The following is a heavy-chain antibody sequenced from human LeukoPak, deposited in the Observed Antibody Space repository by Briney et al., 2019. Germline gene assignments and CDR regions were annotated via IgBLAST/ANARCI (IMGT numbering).Heavy chain of an antibody. CDR3: VRTQLGYCSGGSCEDWFDP. V-gene: IGHV3-66*01. CDR2: IYSSGTT. J-gene: IGHJ5*02. Sequence: GGSLRLSCAASGFTVSNSYMSWVRQAPGRGLEWVSIIYSSGTTFYPDSVKGRFTISRDNSRNTRYLQMNSLRAEDTAVYYCVRTQLGYCSGGSCEDWFDPWGQGTLVTVSS. CDR1: GFTVSNSY. D-gene: IGHD2-15*01.